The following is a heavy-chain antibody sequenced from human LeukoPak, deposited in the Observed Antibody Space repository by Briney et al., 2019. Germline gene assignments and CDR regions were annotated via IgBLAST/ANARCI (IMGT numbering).Heavy chain of an antibody. CDR2: IKEDGSEK. J-gene: IGHJ3*02. CDR1: GFTFSTYW. CDR3: ARENAFDI. Sequence: GGSLRLSCAVSGFTFSTYWMTWVRQAAGEGLEWVANIKEDGSEKYYVDSVKGRFTIARDNAKNTLYLQMNSLRAEDTAVYYCARENAFDIWGQGTMVTVSS. V-gene: IGHV3-7*01.